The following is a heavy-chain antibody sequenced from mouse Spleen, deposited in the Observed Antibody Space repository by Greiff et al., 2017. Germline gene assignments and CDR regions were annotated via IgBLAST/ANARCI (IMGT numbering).Heavy chain of an antibody. J-gene: IGHJ4*01. CDR1: GFTFSDYG. D-gene: IGHD2-3*01. Sequence: EVHLVESGGGLVKPGGSLKLSCAASGFTFSDYGMHWVRQAPEKGLEWVAYISSGSSTIYYADTVKGRFTISRDNAKNTLFLQMTSLRSEDTAMYYCARRMVKYYAMDYWGQGTSVTVSS. V-gene: IGHV5-17*01. CDR2: ISSGSSTI. CDR3: ARRMVKYYAMDY.